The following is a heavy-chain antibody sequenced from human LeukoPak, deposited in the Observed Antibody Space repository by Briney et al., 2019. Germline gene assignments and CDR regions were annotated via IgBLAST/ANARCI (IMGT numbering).Heavy chain of an antibody. CDR2: IRSKAYGETA. D-gene: IGHD1-1*01. CDR3: TRDRGAYNLYDY. Sequence: GGSLRLSCTASGFTFGDYAMSWIRQAPGKGLEWVGFIRSKAYGETADYAASVKGRFTISRDGSKAIVYLQMNSLKTEDTAVYHCTRDRGAYNLYDYWGQGTLVTVSS. J-gene: IGHJ4*02. V-gene: IGHV3-49*01. CDR1: GFTFGDYA.